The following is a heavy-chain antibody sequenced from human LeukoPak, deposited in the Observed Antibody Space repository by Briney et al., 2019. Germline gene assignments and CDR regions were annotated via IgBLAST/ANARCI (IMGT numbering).Heavy chain of an antibody. CDR3: AKEKESHSSSSPLDY. Sequence: GGSLRLSCAASGFTFGSQVMRWVRQAPGKGLEWVSTISAGGATFYADSVRGRFTISRDNSKNTLYLQMNSLRAEDTAVYYCAKEKESHSSSSPLDYWGQGTLVTVSS. V-gene: IGHV3-23*01. CDR1: GFTFGSQV. CDR2: ISAGGAT. J-gene: IGHJ4*02. D-gene: IGHD6-6*01.